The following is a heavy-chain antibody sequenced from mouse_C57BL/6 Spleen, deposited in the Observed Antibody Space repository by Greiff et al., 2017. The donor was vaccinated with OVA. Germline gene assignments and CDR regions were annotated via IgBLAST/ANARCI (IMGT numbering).Heavy chain of an antibody. CDR2: INPNNGGT. Sequence: VQLKQSGPELVKPGASVKIPCKASGYTFTDYNMDWVKQSHGKSLEWIGDINPNNGGTIYNQKFKGKATLTVDKSSSTAYMELRSLTSEDTAVYYCARENYSNYFDYWGQGTTLTVSS. V-gene: IGHV1-18*01. J-gene: IGHJ2*01. D-gene: IGHD2-5*01. CDR3: ARENYSNYFDY. CDR1: GYTFTDYN.